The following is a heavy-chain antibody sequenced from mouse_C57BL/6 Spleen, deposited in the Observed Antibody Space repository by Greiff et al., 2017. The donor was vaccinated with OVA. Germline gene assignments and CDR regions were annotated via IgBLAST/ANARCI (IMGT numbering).Heavy chain of an antibody. CDR1: GYTFTSYW. Sequence: VQLQQPGAELVKPGASVKLSCKASGYTFTSYWMHWVKQRPGRGLEWTGRIDPNSGGTKYNEKFKSKATLTVDKPSSTAYMQLSSLTSEDSAVYYCARSGVTTFDYWGQGTTLTVSS. D-gene: IGHD2-2*01. V-gene: IGHV1-72*01. CDR2: IDPNSGGT. J-gene: IGHJ2*01. CDR3: ARSGVTTFDY.